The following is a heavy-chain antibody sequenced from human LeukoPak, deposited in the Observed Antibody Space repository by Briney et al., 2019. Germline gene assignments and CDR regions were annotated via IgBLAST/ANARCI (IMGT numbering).Heavy chain of an antibody. V-gene: IGHV3-30*02. CDR1: GFTFSSYG. J-gene: IGHJ4*02. CDR2: IRYDGSNK. D-gene: IGHD3-22*01. Sequence: GGSLRLSCAASGFTFSSYGMHWVRQASGKGLEWVAFIRYDGSNKYYADSVKGRFTISRDNSKNTLYLQMNSLRAEDTAVYYCAKDPRRYYDSSGYTYYFDYWGQGTLVTVSS. CDR3: AKDPRRYYDSSGYTYYFDY.